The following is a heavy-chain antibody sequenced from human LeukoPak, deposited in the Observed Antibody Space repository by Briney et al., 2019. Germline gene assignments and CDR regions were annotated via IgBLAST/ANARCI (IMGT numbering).Heavy chain of an antibody. J-gene: IGHJ6*03. CDR2: ISAYNGNT. V-gene: IGHV1-18*01. D-gene: IGHD2-2*01. CDR1: GYTFTSYG. Sequence: GASVKVSCKASGYTFTSYGISWVRQAPGQGLEWMGWISAYNGNTNYAQKLQGRVTMTTDTSTSTAYMELRSLRSDDTAVYYCAREGGCSSTSCYARSGMDVWGEGTTVTVSS. CDR3: AREGGCSSTSCYARSGMDV.